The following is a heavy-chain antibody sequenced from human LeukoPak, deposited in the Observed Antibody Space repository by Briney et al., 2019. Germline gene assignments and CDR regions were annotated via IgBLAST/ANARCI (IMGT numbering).Heavy chain of an antibody. J-gene: IGHJ4*02. CDR2: INPNSGGT. CDR1: GYTFTGYY. CDR3: ARAPGWYETLFDY. Sequence: ASVKVSCKASGYTFTGYYMHWVRRAPGQGLEWMGWINPNSGGTNYAQKFQGRVTMTRDTSISTAYMELSRLRSDDTAVYYCARAPGWYETLFDYWGQGTLVTVSS. V-gene: IGHV1-2*02. D-gene: IGHD6-19*01.